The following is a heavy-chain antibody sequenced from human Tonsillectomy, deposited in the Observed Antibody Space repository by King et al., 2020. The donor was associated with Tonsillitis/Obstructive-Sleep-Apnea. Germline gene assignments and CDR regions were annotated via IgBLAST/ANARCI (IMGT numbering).Heavy chain of an antibody. CDR1: GYSFISYA. CDR2: INTNTGNP. Sequence: MQLVQSGSELKKPGASVKVSSKASGYSFISYAMNWVRQAPGQGLEWMGWINTNTGNPTYAQGFTGRFVFSLDTSVSTAYLQISSLKAEDTAVYYCAREYSSSWYDADYWGQGTLVTVSS. CDR3: AREYSSSWYDADY. D-gene: IGHD6-13*01. V-gene: IGHV7-4-1*02. J-gene: IGHJ4*02.